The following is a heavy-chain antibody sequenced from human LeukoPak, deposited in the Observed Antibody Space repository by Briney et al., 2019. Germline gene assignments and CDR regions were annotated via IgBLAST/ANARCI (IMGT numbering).Heavy chain of an antibody. CDR3: ARITGDSYPDY. Sequence: PSQTLSLTCTVSGGSISSGTYHWSWIWQPAGKGLEWIGRIYASGSTNYNPSLKSRLTISVDTSKNQFSLKLSSVTAADTAVYYRARITGDSYPDYWGQGTLVTVSS. V-gene: IGHV4-61*02. J-gene: IGHJ4*02. CDR1: GGSISSGTYH. CDR2: IYASGST. D-gene: IGHD2-21*01.